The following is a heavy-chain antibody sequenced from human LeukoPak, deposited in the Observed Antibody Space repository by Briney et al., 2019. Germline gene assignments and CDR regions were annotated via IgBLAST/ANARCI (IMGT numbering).Heavy chain of an antibody. V-gene: IGHV3-72*01. CDR1: GFTFSDHY. Sequence: PGGSLRLSCAASGFTFSDHYMDWVRQAPGKGLEWVGRIRNRVDSYTTEYAASVKGRFSISRDDSKNSLYLQMNSLKIEDTAVYFXARGHSGTSDRLDPWGQGTLVTVSS. J-gene: IGHJ5*02. CDR2: IRNRVDSYTT. D-gene: IGHD1-26*01. CDR3: ARGHSGTSDRLDP.